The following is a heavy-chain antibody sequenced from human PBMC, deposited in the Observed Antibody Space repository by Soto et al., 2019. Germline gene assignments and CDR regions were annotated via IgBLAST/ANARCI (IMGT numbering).Heavy chain of an antibody. V-gene: IGHV3-23*01. Sequence: EVQLLESGGGLVQPGGSLRLSCAASGFTFSSYAMSWVRQAPGKGLEWVSAISGSGGSTYYADSVKGRFTISRDNSKNTLYLQMNSLRAEDTAVYYCAKRTIYYDILTGYRGGPGYFDLWGRGTLVTVSS. CDR1: GFTFSSYA. J-gene: IGHJ2*01. CDR2: ISGSGGST. CDR3: AKRTIYYDILTGYRGGPGYFDL. D-gene: IGHD3-9*01.